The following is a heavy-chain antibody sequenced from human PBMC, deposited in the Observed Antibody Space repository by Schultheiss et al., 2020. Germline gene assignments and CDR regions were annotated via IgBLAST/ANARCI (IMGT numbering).Heavy chain of an antibody. CDR2: IDPSDSYT. Sequence: GESLKISCKGSGYSFTSYWISWVRQMPGKGLEWMGRIDPSDSYTNYSPSFQGHVTISADKSISTAYLQWSSLKASDTAMYYCARGVVVPPTNNWFDPWGQGTLVTVS. CDR3: ARGVVVPPTNNWFDP. J-gene: IGHJ5*02. V-gene: IGHV5-10-1*01. D-gene: IGHD2-2*01. CDR1: GYSFTSYW.